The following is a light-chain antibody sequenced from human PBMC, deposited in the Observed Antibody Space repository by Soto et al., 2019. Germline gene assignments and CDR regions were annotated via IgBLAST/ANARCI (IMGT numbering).Light chain of an antibody. CDR1: RRITRD. CDR3: QQSYSTLGTWT. CDR2: GAS. J-gene: IGKJ1*01. Sequence: DIQMTQSPSSLSASVGDRVTVSCRASRRITRDLNWYQQKPGKAPRLLIYGASRLQSGVPSRFSASGSGSDFTLTISSLEPEDFATYYCQQSYSTLGTWTFGQGTKVVIK. V-gene: IGKV1-39*01.